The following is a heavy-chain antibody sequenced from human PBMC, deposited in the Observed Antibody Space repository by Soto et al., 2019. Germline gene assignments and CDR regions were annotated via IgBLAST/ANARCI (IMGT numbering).Heavy chain of an antibody. CDR3: ARKMPTMIVVVIQNWFDP. J-gene: IGHJ5*02. CDR2: IYYSGST. V-gene: IGHV4-61*01. Sequence: PSETLSLTCTVSGGSVRSGSYYWSWIRQPPGKGLEWIGYIYYSGSTNYNPSLKSRVTISVDTSKNQFSLKLSSVTAADTAVYYCARKMPTMIVVVIQNWFDPWGQGTLVTVSS. D-gene: IGHD3-22*01. CDR1: GGSVRSGSYY.